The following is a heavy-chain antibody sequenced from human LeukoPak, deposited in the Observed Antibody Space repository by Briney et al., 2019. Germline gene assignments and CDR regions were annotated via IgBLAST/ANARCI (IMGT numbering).Heavy chain of an antibody. D-gene: IGHD2-2*01. Sequence: SETLSLTCTVSGGSISSYYWSWIRQPPGKGLEWIGYIYYSGSTNYNPSLKSRVTISVDTSKNQFSLKLSSVTAADTAVYYCATLQYQYYFDYWGQGTLVTVSS. CDR3: ATLQYQYYFDY. J-gene: IGHJ4*02. V-gene: IGHV4-59*01. CDR2: IYYSGST. CDR1: GGSISSYY.